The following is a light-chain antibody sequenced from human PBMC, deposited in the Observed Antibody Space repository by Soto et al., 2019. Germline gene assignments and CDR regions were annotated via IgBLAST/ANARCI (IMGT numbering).Light chain of an antibody. CDR2: AAS. CDR3: QHIYTAPFT. CDR1: QSISSS. Sequence: DLQLTQSPSSLSASVGDRVTITCRASQSISSSLNWYQQRPGKAPKLLIYAASTLQGGGPSRFSGSGSGTDFTLTISSLQPEDFATYYCQHIYTAPFTFGPGTKVDIK. J-gene: IGKJ3*01. V-gene: IGKV1-39*01.